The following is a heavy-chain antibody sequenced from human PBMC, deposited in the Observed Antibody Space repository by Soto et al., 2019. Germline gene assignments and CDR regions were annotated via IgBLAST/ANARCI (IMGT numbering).Heavy chain of an antibody. CDR3: ARQVRRVYNIYFDY. V-gene: IGHV4-39*01. CDR2: IYYSGST. J-gene: IGHJ4*02. CDR1: GGSISSSSYY. D-gene: IGHD6-13*01. Sequence: SETLSLTCTVSGGSISSSSYYWGWIRQPPGKGLEWIGSIYYSGSTYYNPSLKSRVTISVDTSKNQFSLKLSSVTAADTAVYYCARQVRRVYNIYFDYWGQGTLVTVSS.